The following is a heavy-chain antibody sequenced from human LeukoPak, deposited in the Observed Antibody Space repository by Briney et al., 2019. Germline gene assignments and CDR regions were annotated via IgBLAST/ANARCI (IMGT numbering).Heavy chain of an antibody. CDR2: ISYDERNK. V-gene: IGHV3-30*18. CDR3: ANGAVYCTSPKYPTGSAPSCFAH. Sequence: GGSLSLSCEASGFTFNTYGMLWLRQAPGKGLEWLAVISYDERNKYYTDSVKGRFTISRDNSKNTLYRQMSSLRPEDTAVYYCANGAVYCTSPKYPTGSAPSCFAHWGQGTLVTVSS. CDR1: GFTFNTYG. J-gene: IGHJ4*02. D-gene: IGHD2-8*01.